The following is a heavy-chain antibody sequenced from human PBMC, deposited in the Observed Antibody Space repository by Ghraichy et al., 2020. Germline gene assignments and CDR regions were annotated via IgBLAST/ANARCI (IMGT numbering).Heavy chain of an antibody. CDR1: GGSFSGYY. CDR2: INHSGST. D-gene: IGHD1-14*01. V-gene: IGHV4-34*01. J-gene: IGHJ4*02. Sequence: SQTLSLTCAVYGGSFSGYYWSWIRQPPGKGLEWIGEINHSGSTNYNPSLKSRVTISVDTSKNQFSLKLSSVTAADTAVYYCARQNSRTTPMYNWGQGTLVTVSS. CDR3: ARQNSRTTPMYN.